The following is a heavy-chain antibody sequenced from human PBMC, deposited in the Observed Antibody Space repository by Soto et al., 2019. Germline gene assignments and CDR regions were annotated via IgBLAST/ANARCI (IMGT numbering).Heavy chain of an antibody. V-gene: IGHV3-30-3*01. Sequence: QVQLVESGGGVVQPGRSLRLSCAASGFTFSSYAMHWVRQAPGKGLEWVAVISYDGSNKYYADSVKGRFTISRDNSKNTLYQQMNSLRAEDTAVYYCAREWRDSSGWPYYYGMDVWGQGTTVTVSS. CDR2: ISYDGSNK. D-gene: IGHD6-19*01. J-gene: IGHJ6*02. CDR1: GFTFSSYA. CDR3: AREWRDSSGWPYYYGMDV.